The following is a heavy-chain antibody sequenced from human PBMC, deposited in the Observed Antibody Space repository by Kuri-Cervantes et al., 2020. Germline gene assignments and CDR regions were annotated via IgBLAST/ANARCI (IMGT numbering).Heavy chain of an antibody. CDR1: GFTFSSYG. J-gene: IGHJ3*02. V-gene: IGHV3-30*18. D-gene: IGHD6-19*01. CDR3: AKRLGSGPFGAFDI. CDR2: ISDDGSIE. Sequence: GGSLRLSCAASGFTFSSYGMHWVRQAPGKGLEWVAVISDDGSIEYYADSVKGRFTISRDNSKNTLYLQMNSLRADDTAVFHCAKRLGSGPFGAFDIWGQGTMVTVSS.